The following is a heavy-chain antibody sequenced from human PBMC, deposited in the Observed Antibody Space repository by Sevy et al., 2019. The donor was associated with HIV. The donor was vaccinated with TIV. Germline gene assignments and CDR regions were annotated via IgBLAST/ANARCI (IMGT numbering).Heavy chain of an antibody. V-gene: IGHV3-64D*08. D-gene: IGHD3-22*01. CDR1: GFTFSSYA. J-gene: IGHJ6*02. Sequence: GGSLRLSCSASGFTFSSYAMHWVRQAPGKGLEYVSAISSNGGSTYYADSVKGRFTISRDNSKNTLYLQMRILRAKATDVYYCVKGSEVTMIVPPYYYYGMDVWGQRTPVTVSS. CDR2: ISSNGGST. CDR3: VKGSEVTMIVPPYYYYGMDV.